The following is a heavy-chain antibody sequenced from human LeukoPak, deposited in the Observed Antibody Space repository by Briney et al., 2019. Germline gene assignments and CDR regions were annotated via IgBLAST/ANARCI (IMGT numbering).Heavy chain of an antibody. CDR3: ASTYDFWSGYLMA. Sequence: GGSLRLSCAASGFTFSSYWMHWVRQAPGKGLVWVSRINSDGSSTSYADSVKGRFTVSRDNAKNTLYLHMNSLRAEDTAVYYCASTYDFWSGYLMAWGQGTLVTVSS. J-gene: IGHJ5*02. CDR1: GFTFSSYW. CDR2: INSDGSST. D-gene: IGHD3-3*01. V-gene: IGHV3-74*01.